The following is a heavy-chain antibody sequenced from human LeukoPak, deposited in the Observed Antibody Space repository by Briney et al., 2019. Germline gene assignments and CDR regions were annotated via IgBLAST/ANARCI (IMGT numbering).Heavy chain of an antibody. J-gene: IGHJ4*02. D-gene: IGHD6-19*01. CDR3: ASLAVAAYTGADY. V-gene: IGHV4-59*01. CDR1: GGSISSYY. CDR2: IYYSGST. Sequence: PSETLSLTCTVSGGSISSYYWSWIRQPPGKGLEWIGYIYYSGSTNYNPSLKGRVTISVDTSKNQFSLKLSSVTAADTAVYYCASLAVAAYTGADYWGQGTLVTVSS.